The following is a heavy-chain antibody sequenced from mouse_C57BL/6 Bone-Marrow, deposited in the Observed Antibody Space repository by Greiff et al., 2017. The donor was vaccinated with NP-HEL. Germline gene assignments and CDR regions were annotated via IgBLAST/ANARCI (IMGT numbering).Heavy chain of an antibody. CDR3: AREGLCDGSRGDGFAY. J-gene: IGHJ3*01. CDR2: INPGSGGT. CDR1: GYAFTNYW. V-gene: IGHV1-54*01. D-gene: IGHD1-1*01. Sequence: VQLQQSGAELVRPGTSVKVSCKASGYAFTNYWIEWVKQRPGQGLEWIGVINPGSGGTNYNEKFKGKATLTADKSSSTAYMQLSSLTSEDSAVFFGAREGLCDGSRGDGFAYWGQGTLVTVSA.